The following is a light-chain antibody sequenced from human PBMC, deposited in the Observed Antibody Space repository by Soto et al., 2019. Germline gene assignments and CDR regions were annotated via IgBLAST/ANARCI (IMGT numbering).Light chain of an antibody. Sequence: SVLTQPPSVSAAPGQKVTISCSGSSSNIGNNYVSWYQQLPGTAPKLLIYENNKRPSGIPDRFSGSKSGTSATLGITGLQTVDEADYYCGTCDRSLSAVCGTWTKVTVL. CDR3: GTCDRSLSAV. CDR2: ENN. CDR1: SSNIGNNY. J-gene: IGLJ1*01. V-gene: IGLV1-51*02.